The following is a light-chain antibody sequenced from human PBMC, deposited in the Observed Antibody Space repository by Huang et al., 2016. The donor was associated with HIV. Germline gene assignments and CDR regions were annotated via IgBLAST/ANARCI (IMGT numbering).Light chain of an antibody. Sequence: EIVMTQSPVTLSVSPGERATLSCRASQSVSSNLAWYQQKPGQAPRLLIYGASTRATGIPATFSGSGSGTEFTLTISSLQSEDFAVYYCQQYNDWPIGTFGQGTKVEIK. CDR3: QQYNDWPIGT. V-gene: IGKV3-15*01. J-gene: IGKJ1*01. CDR2: GAS. CDR1: QSVSSN.